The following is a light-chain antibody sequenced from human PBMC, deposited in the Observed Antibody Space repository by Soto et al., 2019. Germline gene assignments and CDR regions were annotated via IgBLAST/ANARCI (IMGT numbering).Light chain of an antibody. CDR3: QQYYSPPLT. Sequence: DIVMTQSPDSLAVSLGERATINCKSSQNVLYSSNNKNQLAWYQQKPGQPPKLLIYWASTRESGVPDRFGGSGSGTDFILTISSLQAEDVAVYYCQQYYSPPLTFGGGTKVDIK. CDR1: QNVLYSSNNKNQ. V-gene: IGKV4-1*01. CDR2: WAS. J-gene: IGKJ4*01.